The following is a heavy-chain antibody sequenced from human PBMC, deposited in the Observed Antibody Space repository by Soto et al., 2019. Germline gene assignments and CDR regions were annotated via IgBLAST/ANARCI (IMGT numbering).Heavy chain of an antibody. CDR1: GLIVSTNY. J-gene: IGHJ3*02. CDR2: LYSGGST. CDR3: ARDRPGDEGDAFDI. D-gene: IGHD3-10*01. Sequence: EVQLVETGGGLIQPGGSLRLSCAASGLIVSTNYMNWVRQAPGKGLEWVSVLYSGGSTHYAGSVKGRFIISRDNSKNTLYLKINSLRAEDTAVYYCARDRPGDEGDAFDIWGHGTLVTVSS. V-gene: IGHV3-53*02.